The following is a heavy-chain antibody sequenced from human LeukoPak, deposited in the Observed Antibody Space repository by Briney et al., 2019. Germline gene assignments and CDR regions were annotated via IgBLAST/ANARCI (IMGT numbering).Heavy chain of an antibody. CDR3: ASSMGFWNAEFTSITD. CDR1: GFIFSAFG. J-gene: IGHJ4*02. D-gene: IGHD1-1*01. CDR2: INSGGGVT. Sequence: GGSLRLSCAASGFIFSAFGMTWVRQPPGKGLEGVSAINSGGGVTYYADSVKGRFTISRDNSENTLFLQMDSLRAEDTAVYFCASSMGFWNAEFTSITDWGQGTQVTVSS. V-gene: IGHV3-23*01.